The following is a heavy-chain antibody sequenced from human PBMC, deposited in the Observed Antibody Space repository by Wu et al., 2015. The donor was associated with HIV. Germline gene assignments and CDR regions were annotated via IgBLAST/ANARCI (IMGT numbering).Heavy chain of an antibody. Sequence: QVQLVQSGAEVKKPGSSVKVSCKASGGTFSSYAISWVRQAPGQGLEWMGGIIPIFGTANYAQKFQGRVTITADESTSTAYMELSSLRSEDTAVYYCARELGFYGSGLQVPYYFDYWGQGTLVTVSS. D-gene: IGHD3-10*01. CDR3: ARELGFYGSGLQVPYYFDY. J-gene: IGHJ4*02. CDR1: GGTFSSYA. V-gene: IGHV1-69*12. CDR2: IIPIFGTA.